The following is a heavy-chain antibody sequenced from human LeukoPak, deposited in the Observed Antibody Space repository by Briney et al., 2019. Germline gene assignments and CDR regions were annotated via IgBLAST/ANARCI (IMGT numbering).Heavy chain of an antibody. J-gene: IGHJ6*03. CDR1: GGSISSSSYY. CDR2: IYYSGST. CDR3: ARDNYDILTGRYYYYYYMDV. V-gene: IGHV4-39*07. Sequence: SETLSLTCTVSGGSISSSSYYWGWIRQPPGKGLEWIGSIYYSGSTYYNPSLKSRVTISVDTSKNQFSLKLSSVTAADTAVYYCARDNYDILTGRYYYYYYMDVWGKGTTVTISS. D-gene: IGHD3-9*01.